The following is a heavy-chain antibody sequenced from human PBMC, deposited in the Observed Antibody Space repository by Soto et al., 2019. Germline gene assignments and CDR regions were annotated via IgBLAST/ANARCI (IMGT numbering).Heavy chain of an antibody. CDR3: ARVVVGSRLSLDY. J-gene: IGHJ4*02. V-gene: IGHV1-69*01. D-gene: IGHD1-26*01. CDR2: ISPIFGTP. CDR1: GGTFSSYT. Sequence: QVQLVQSGAEVKKPGSSVTDSCKASGGTFSSYTISWVRQAPGQGLEWMAGISPIFGTPIYAQKFQDRVTITADDSTMTAYMEMNSLTSEETAGYYCARVVVGSRLSLDYWGQGTLVTISS.